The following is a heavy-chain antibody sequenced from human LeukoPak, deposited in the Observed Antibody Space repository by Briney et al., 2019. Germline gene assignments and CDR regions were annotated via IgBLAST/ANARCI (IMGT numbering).Heavy chain of an antibody. Sequence: PGGSLRLSCAASGFTFSSHSMHWVRQAPGKGLVWVSRINRDGKITRYADSVEGRFTISRDNAKSSLYLQMSSLRAEDTAVYYCARETGTIGYYMDVWGKGTTVTVSS. CDR1: GFTFSSHS. CDR2: INRDGKIT. CDR3: ARETGTIGYYMDV. D-gene: IGHD2-8*01. J-gene: IGHJ6*03. V-gene: IGHV3-74*01.